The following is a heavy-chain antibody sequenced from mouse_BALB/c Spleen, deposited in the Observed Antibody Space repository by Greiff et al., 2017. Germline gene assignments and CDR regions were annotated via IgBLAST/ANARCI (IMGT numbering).Heavy chain of an antibody. V-gene: IGHV1-5*01. CDR2: IYPGNSDT. D-gene: IGHD1-2*01. J-gene: IGHJ2*01. CDR3: TRGITTATNYFDY. CDR1: GYSFTSYW. Sequence: VHVKQSGTVLARPGASVKMSCKASGYSFTSYWMHWVKQRPGQGLEWIGAIYPGNSDTSYNQKFKGKAKLTAVTSASTAYMELSSLTNEDSAVYYCTRGITTATNYFDYWGQGTTLTVSS.